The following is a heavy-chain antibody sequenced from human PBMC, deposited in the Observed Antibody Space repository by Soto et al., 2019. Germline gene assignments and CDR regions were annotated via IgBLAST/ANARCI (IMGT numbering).Heavy chain of an antibody. V-gene: IGHV1-69*02. CDR1: GGTFSSYT. Sequence: SVKVSCKASGGTFSSYTISWVRQAPGQGLEWMGRIIPILGIANYAQKFQGRVTITADKSTSTAYMELSSLRSEDTAVYYCARLEEFGYCISTSCYKYAFDIWGQGTMVTVSS. CDR2: IIPILGIA. D-gene: IGHD2-2*02. J-gene: IGHJ3*02. CDR3: ARLEEFGYCISTSCYKYAFDI.